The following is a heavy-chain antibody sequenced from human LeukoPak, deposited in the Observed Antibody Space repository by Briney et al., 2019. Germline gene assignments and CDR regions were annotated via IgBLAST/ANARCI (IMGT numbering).Heavy chain of an antibody. D-gene: IGHD5-24*01. CDR2: INPNSGGT. J-gene: IGHJ3*02. Sequence: GASVKVSCKASGYTFTGYFIHWVRPAPGQGLEWMGWINPNSGGTNYAQKFQGRVTITRNTSISTAYMELSSLRSEDTAVYYCARERRWRWLQFRSRGAFDIWGQGTMVTVSS. CDR3: ARERRWRWLQFRSRGAFDI. CDR1: GYTFTGYF. V-gene: IGHV1-2*02.